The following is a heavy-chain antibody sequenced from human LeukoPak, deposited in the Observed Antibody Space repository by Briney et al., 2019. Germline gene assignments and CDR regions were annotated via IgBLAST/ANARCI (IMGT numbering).Heavy chain of an antibody. CDR3: AKSITMIVVVMPALDY. J-gene: IGHJ4*02. CDR2: IRYDGSNK. Sequence: GGSLRLSCAASGFTFSSYGMHWVRQAPGKGLEWVAFIRYDGSNKYYADSVKGRFTISRDNSKNTLYLQMNSLRAEDTAVYYCAKSITMIVVVMPALDYWGQGTLVTVSS. V-gene: IGHV3-30*02. D-gene: IGHD3-22*01. CDR1: GFTFSSYG.